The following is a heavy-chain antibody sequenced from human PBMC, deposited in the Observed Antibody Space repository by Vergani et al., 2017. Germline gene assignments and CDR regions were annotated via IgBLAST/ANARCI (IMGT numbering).Heavy chain of an antibody. J-gene: IGHJ3*02. V-gene: IGHV4-59*01. CDR2: IYYSGST. CDR3: ARASGDSPAFDI. D-gene: IGHD2-21*01. Sequence: QVQLQESRPGLVKPSETLSLTCTVSGGSISSYYWSWIRQPPGKGLEWIGYIYYSGSTNYNPSLKRRVTISVDTSKNQFSLKLSSVTAADTAVYYCARASGDSPAFDIWRRGTMVTVS. CDR1: GGSISSYY.